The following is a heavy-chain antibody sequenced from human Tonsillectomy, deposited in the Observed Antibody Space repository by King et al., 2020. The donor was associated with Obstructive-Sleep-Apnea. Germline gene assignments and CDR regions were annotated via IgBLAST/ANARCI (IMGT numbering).Heavy chain of an antibody. CDR2: ISGYNGNT. Sequence: QLVQSGAEVKKPGASVKVSCKASGYTFTSYGISWVRQAPGQGLEWMGWISGYNGNTNYAQKLQGRVTMTTDTSTSTAYMELRSLRSDDTAVYYCARDYFDSSAYYPQPSDYWGQGTLVTVSS. J-gene: IGHJ4*02. D-gene: IGHD3-22*01. V-gene: IGHV1-18*04. CDR1: GYTFTSYG. CDR3: ARDYFDSSAYYPQPSDY.